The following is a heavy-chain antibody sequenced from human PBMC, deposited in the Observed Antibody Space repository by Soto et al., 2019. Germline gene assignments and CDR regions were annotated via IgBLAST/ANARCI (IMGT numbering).Heavy chain of an antibody. Sequence: QLQLQESGPGLVKPSETLSLTCTVSGGSISSSSYYWGWIRQPPGKGLEWIGSIYYSGSTYYNPSLKSRVTISVDTSKNQFTLKLSSVTAADTAVYYCASWEGVAAAGTGAFDIWGQGTMVTVSS. V-gene: IGHV4-39*01. D-gene: IGHD6-13*01. CDR3: ASWEGVAAAGTGAFDI. CDR2: IYYSGST. J-gene: IGHJ3*02. CDR1: GGSISSSSYY.